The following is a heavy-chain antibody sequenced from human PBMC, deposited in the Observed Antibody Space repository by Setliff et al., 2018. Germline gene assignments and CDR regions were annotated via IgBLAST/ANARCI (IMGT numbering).Heavy chain of an antibody. D-gene: IGHD2-21*01. CDR2: IQNSGGI. Sequence: SETLSLTCNVSGVSISSYYWSWIRQAPGKGLESLGYIQNSGGINYNPSLKSRVTISVDTSTNQFSLKLTSVTAADTAVYYCAKDSLEVVIALHGMDVWGQGTTVTVSS. CDR1: GVSISSYY. V-gene: IGHV4-59*01. CDR3: AKDSLEVVIALHGMDV. J-gene: IGHJ6*02.